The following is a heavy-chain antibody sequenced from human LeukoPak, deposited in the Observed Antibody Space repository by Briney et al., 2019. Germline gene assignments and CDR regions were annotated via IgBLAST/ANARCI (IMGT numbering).Heavy chain of an antibody. J-gene: IGHJ4*02. D-gene: IGHD2-8*01. V-gene: IGHV1-18*01. Sequence: ASVKVSCKASGYTFTSYGISWVRQAPGQGLEWMGWISAYNGNTNYVQKLQGRVTMTTDTSTSTAYMELRSLRSDDTAVYYCARLIEGYCTNGVCYSFDYWGQGTLVTVSS. CDR1: GYTFTSYG. CDR3: ARLIEGYCTNGVCYSFDY. CDR2: ISAYNGNT.